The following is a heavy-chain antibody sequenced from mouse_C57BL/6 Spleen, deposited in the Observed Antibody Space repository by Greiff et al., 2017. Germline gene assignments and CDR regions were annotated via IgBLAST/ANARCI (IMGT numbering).Heavy chain of an antibody. CDR2: TYWDDDT. V-gene: IGHV8-12*01. CDR3: ARRYYGSSSDWYFDV. CDR1: GFSLSTSGMG. D-gene: IGHD1-1*01. Sequence: QVTLQVSGPGILQSSQTLSLTCSFSGFSLSTSGMGVSWIRPPSGKGLEWLAHTYWDDDTRYNPSLKSRPTISKDTSSNQVFLKITSVDTAATATYYCARRYYGSSSDWYFDVWGTGTTVTVSS. J-gene: IGHJ1*03.